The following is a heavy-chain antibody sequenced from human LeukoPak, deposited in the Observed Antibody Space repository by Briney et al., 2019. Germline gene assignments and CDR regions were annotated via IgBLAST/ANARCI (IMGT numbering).Heavy chain of an antibody. CDR2: FDPEDGET. D-gene: IGHD3-3*01. CDR1: GYTLTELS. J-gene: IGHJ4*02. Sequence: ASVKVSCKVSGYTLTELSMHWVRQAPGKGLEWMGGFDPEDGETIYAQKFQGRVTMTEDTSTGTAYMELSSLRSEDTAVYYCATPLDFWSGYYYWGQGTLVTVSS. V-gene: IGHV1-24*01. CDR3: ATPLDFWSGYYY.